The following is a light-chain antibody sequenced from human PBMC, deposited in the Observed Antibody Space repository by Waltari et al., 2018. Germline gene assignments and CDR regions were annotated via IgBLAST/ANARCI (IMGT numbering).Light chain of an antibody. CDR2: AAS. CDR1: QGIASW. J-gene: IGKJ2*01. CDR3: QQANTFPYT. V-gene: IGKV1D-12*01. Sequence: DIQMTQSPSSVSASIGDRVTITCRASQGIASWLAWYQQKPGKAPKVVSYAASRLRSGVPSRFSGSLSGTNFTLMITNLQPEDFATYYCQQANTFPYTFGQGTKLEIK.